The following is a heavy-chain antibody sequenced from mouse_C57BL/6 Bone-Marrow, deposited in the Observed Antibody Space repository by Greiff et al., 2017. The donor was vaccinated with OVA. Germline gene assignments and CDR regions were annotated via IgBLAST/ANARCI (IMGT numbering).Heavy chain of an antibody. J-gene: IGHJ1*03. V-gene: IGHV1-78*01. CDR2: IYPSDGST. CDR1: GYTFTDHT. CDR3: ARELCYDYDRYFDV. D-gene: IGHD2-4*01. Sequence: QVQLQQSDAELVKPGASVKISCTVSGYTFTDHTIHWLKQRPEQGLEWIGYIYPSDGSTKYNETFKGQATLSADKSYSTAYMQLNSLTSEDSAVYVSARELCYDYDRYFDVWGTGTTVTVSS.